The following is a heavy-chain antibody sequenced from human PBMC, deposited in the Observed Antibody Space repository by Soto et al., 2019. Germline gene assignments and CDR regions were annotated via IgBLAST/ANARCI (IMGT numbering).Heavy chain of an antibody. Sequence: GGSLRLSCAASGFTFSSYGMHWVRQAPGKGLEWVAVISYDGSNKYYADSVKGRFTISRDNSKNTLYLQMNSLRAEDTAVYYCAKDVNSGHFEYWGQGTLVTVSS. J-gene: IGHJ4*02. CDR2: ISYDGSNK. CDR1: GFTFSSYG. V-gene: IGHV3-30*18. CDR3: AKDVNSGHFEY. D-gene: IGHD1-20*01.